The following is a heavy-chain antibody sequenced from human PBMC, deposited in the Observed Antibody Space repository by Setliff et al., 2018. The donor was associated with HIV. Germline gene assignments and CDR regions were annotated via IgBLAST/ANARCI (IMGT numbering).Heavy chain of an antibody. CDR1: GFTFSSYW. CDR3: ARGGSYSHGAFDI. J-gene: IGHJ3*02. CDR2: INGDGSST. Sequence: PGGSLRLSCAASGFTFSSYWMHWVRQAPGKGLVWVSRINGDGSSTTYADSVKGRFTISRDNAKNTLYLQMNSLRAEDTAVYYCARGGSYSHGAFDIWGQGTMVTAS. D-gene: IGHD1-26*01. V-gene: IGHV3-74*01.